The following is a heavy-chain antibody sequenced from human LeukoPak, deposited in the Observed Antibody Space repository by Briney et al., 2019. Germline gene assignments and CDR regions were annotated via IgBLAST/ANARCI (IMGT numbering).Heavy chain of an antibody. Sequence: HSETLSLTCTVSGYAIISGGFSWNWIRQPPGKGLEWIGCIYDRGPAHYNPSLKSRFTISVDRPKNQFFLNVTSLTAADTAVYYCATAARVAVGTLDYWGQGTLVTVSS. CDR2: IYDRGPA. CDR1: GYAIISGGFS. D-gene: IGHD6-13*01. J-gene: IGHJ4*02. V-gene: IGHV4-30-2*01. CDR3: ATAARVAVGTLDY.